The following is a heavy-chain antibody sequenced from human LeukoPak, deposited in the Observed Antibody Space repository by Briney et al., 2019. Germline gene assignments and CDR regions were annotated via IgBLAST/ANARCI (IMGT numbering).Heavy chain of an antibody. CDR2: IKQDGSEK. CDR1: GFTFSSYW. J-gene: IGHJ4*02. Sequence: GGSLRLSCAASGFTFSSYWMSWVRQAPGKGLEWVANIKQDGSEKYYVDSVKGRFTISRDNAKNSLYLQMNSLKTEDTAVYYCTTPWYYDILTGYSGVDYWGQGTLVTVSS. V-gene: IGHV3-7*03. D-gene: IGHD3-9*01. CDR3: TTPWYYDILTGYSGVDY.